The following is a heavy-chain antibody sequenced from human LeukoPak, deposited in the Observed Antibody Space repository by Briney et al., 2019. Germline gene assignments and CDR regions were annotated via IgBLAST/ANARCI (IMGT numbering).Heavy chain of an antibody. D-gene: IGHD6-13*01. Sequence: ASVKVSCKASGYTFTSYGISWVRQAPGQGLEWMGWINPNSGGTNYAQKFQGRVTMTRDTSISTAYMELSRLRSDDTAVYYCARDLEQLVHFDYWGRGTLVTVSS. J-gene: IGHJ4*02. CDR1: GYTFTSYG. CDR2: INPNSGGT. CDR3: ARDLEQLVHFDY. V-gene: IGHV1-2*02.